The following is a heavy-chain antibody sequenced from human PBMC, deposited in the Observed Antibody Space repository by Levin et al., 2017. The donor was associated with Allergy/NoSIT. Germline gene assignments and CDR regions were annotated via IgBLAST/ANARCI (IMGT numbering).Heavy chain of an antibody. V-gene: IGHV3-23*01. D-gene: IGHD3-22*01. CDR1: GFTFSSYA. CDR3: AKGDSSGWLPDY. J-gene: IGHJ4*02. CDR2: ISGSSGAKT. Sequence: GGSLRLSCAASGFTFSSYAMSWVRQAPGKGLEWVSAISGSSGAKTYYADSVKGRFTISRDNSKTTLYVQMNSLREEGTAIYYCAKGDSSGWLPDYWGQGTLVTVSS.